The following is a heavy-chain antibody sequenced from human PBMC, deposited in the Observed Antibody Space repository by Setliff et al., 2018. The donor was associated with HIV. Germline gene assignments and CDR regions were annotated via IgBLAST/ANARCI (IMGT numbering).Heavy chain of an antibody. CDR1: GYAFSSYG. J-gene: IGHJ3*02. CDR3: ARCYYDSSGPTDAFDI. Sequence: GASVKVSCKAFGYAFSSYGINWLRQAPGQGLEWMGLINPSGGNTNYAQKLQGRVTMTTDTSTSTAYMELRSLRSEDTAVYYCARCYYDSSGPTDAFDIWGQGTVVTVSS. D-gene: IGHD3-22*01. V-gene: IGHV1-18*01. CDR2: INPSGGNT.